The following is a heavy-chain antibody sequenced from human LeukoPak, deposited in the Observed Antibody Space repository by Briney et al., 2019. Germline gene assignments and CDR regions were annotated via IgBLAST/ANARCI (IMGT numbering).Heavy chain of an antibody. V-gene: IGHV4-30-2*01. CDR2: IYHSGST. J-gene: IGHJ4*02. CDR3: AVGYSYGTPYDY. Sequence: SETLSLTCAVSGGSISSGGYSWSWIRQPPGKGLEWIGYIYHSGSTYYNPSLKSRVTISVDTSKNQFSLKLSSVTAADTAVYYCAVGYSYGTPYDYWGQGTLVTVSS. CDR1: GGSISSGGYS. D-gene: IGHD5-18*01.